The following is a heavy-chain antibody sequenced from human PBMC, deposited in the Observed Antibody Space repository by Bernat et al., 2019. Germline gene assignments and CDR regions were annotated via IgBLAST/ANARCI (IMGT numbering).Heavy chain of an antibody. CDR2: IYSGGST. CDR3: ARDNPAGGEWLADTNYGMDV. Sequence: EVQLVESGGGLVQPGGSLRLSCAASGFTVSSNYMSWVRQAPGKGLEWVSVIYSGGSTYYADSVKGRFTISRDNSKNTLYLQMNSLRAEDTAVYYCARDNPAGGEWLADTNYGMDVWGQGTTVTVSS. D-gene: IGHD3-3*01. V-gene: IGHV3-66*01. CDR1: GFTVSSNY. J-gene: IGHJ6*02.